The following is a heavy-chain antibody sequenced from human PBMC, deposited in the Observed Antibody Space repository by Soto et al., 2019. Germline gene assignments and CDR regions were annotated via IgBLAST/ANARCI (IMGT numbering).Heavy chain of an antibody. D-gene: IGHD2-21*02. V-gene: IGHV1-3*01. Sequence: SVKVSCKASGYTFTRYAMHWVRQAPGQRPEWMGWINPGNGDTKYSEKLQGRVTFTRDTSATTIYMELSSLRSEDTALYYCARNSYISGDDDSYYFDYWGQGTPVTVSS. CDR2: INPGNGDT. CDR1: GYTFTRYA. CDR3: ARNSYISGDDDSYYFDY. J-gene: IGHJ4*02.